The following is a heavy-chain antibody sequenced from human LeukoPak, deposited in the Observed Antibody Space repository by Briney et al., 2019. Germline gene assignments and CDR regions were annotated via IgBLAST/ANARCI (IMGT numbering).Heavy chain of an antibody. V-gene: IGHV1-46*01. D-gene: IGHD2-2*01. CDR3: ALARGSKSSLGFEY. Sequence: ASLKVSCKTSGYTFTNYYIHSVRQAPGHGLEWMGLIYPTIDSTTYAQQFQGRLTMTRDMPTSTVDMELNSLISEDAAIYYCALARGSKSSLGFEYWGQGTRVTVSS. J-gene: IGHJ4*02. CDR2: IYPTIDST. CDR1: GYTFTNYY.